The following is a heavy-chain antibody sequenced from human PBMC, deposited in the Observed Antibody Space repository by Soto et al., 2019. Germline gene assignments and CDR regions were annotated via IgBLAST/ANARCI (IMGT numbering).Heavy chain of an antibody. CDR1: GGSISSSSYY. CDR2: IYYSGST. CDR3: ASTIRDGYNLGHVDY. V-gene: IGHV4-39*01. D-gene: IGHD1-1*01. J-gene: IGHJ4*02. Sequence: QLQLQESGPGLVKPSETLSLTCTVSGGSISSSSYYWGWIRQPPGKGLEWIGSIYYSGSTYYNPSLKSRVTISVDTSKNQFSLKLSSVTAADTAVYYCASTIRDGYNLGHVDYWGQGTLVTVSS.